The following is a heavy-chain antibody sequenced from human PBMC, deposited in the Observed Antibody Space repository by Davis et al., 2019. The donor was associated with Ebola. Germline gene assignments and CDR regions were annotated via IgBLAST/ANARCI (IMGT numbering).Heavy chain of an antibody. CDR2: ISAYNGNT. J-gene: IGHJ6*04. V-gene: IGHV1-18*01. CDR3: ARGPYSSSWSNYYYYGMDV. D-gene: IGHD6-13*01. Sequence: AASVKVSCKASGYTFTSYGISWVRQAPGQGLEWMGWISAYNGNTNYAQKLQGRVTMTTDTSTSTAYMELSSLRSEDTAVYYCARGPYSSSWSNYYYYGMDVWGKGTTVTVSS. CDR1: GYTFTSYG.